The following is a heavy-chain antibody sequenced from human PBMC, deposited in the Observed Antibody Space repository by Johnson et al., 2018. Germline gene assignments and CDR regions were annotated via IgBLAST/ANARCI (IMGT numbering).Heavy chain of an antibody. CDR3: AKDGGRGHDAFDI. CDR1: GFTFSTYT. D-gene: IGHD2-15*01. Sequence: VQSGGSLRLSCAASGFTFSTYTISWVRQAPGKGLEWVSAISGSGGVSYYSDSVKGRFIISRDKSKNMVSLQMNNMRVEDTAVYYCAKDGGRGHDAFDIWGQGTRLTVSS. V-gene: IGHV3-23*01. CDR2: ISGSGGVS. J-gene: IGHJ3*02.